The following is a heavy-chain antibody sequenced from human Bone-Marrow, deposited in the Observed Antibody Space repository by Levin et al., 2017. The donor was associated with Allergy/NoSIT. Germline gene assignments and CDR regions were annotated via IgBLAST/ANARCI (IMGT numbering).Heavy chain of an antibody. CDR2: ISPATTTI. D-gene: IGHD3-16*01. V-gene: IGHV3-11*01. J-gene: IGHJ4*02. CDR1: GFPFSDYY. Sequence: GGSLRLSCAASGFPFSDYYMGWVRQTPGKGLEWVSHISPATTTIVYADSVQGRFTISRDNAKNSLSLQITSLRAEDTAVYYCATYVRDHYYFGSWGQGTLVTVSS. CDR3: ATYVRDHYYFGS.